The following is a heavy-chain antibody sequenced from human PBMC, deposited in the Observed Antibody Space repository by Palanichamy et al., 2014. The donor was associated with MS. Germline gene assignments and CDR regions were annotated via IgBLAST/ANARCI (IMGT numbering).Heavy chain of an antibody. Sequence: EVQLLESGGGLVQPGGSLRLSCAASGFTFSSYAMSWVRQAPGKGLEWVSAISGGGAGTYYADSVKGRFTISRDNPKNTLYLQMNSLRAEDTAVYYCAKSPDGGIRAYDYWGQGTLVTVSS. CDR1: GFTFSSYA. D-gene: IGHD6-13*01. CDR2: ISGGGAGT. J-gene: IGHJ4*02. V-gene: IGHV3-23*01. CDR3: AKSPDGGIRAYDY.